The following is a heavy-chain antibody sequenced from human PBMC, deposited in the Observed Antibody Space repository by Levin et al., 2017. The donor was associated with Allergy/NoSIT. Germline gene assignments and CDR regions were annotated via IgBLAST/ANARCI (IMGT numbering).Heavy chain of an antibody. Sequence: QTLSLTCPFSGLSLSTTGMRVNWIRQPPGKALEWLARIDWDDDKFYSTSLKTRLTISKDTSKNQVVLTMTNMDPVDTATYYCARLYCTNSTCYDFWGRGTLVTVSS. V-gene: IGHV2-70*04. CDR1: GLSLSTTGMR. CDR3: ARLYCTNSTCYDF. CDR2: IDWDDDK. J-gene: IGHJ4*02. D-gene: IGHD2-8*01.